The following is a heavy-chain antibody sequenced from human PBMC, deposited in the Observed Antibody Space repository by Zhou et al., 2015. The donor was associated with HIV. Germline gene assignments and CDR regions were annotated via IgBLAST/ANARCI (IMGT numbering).Heavy chain of an antibody. CDR1: GYTFASYH. CDR3: AKAVTGTDWGFDN. D-gene: IGHD6-19*01. J-gene: IGHJ4*02. V-gene: IGHV1-46*01. CDR2: INPGSGDS. Sequence: QVQLVQSGAEVKKPGASVRVSCKASGYTFASYHIHWVRQAPGQGLDWMGMINPGSGDSNYAQKFRGGRLTMTSDTSTATVYMDLSSLRSEDTAVYYCAKAVTGTDWGFDNWGQGTLVTVSS.